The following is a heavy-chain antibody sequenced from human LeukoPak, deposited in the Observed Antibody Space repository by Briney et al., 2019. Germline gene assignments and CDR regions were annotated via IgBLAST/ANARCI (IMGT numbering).Heavy chain of an antibody. CDR3: ARVKGGNWNRHYFDY. V-gene: IGHV4-59*01. CDR1: GSMYNYY. Sequence: SETLSLTCTVSGSMYNYYWSWIRQPPGKGLEWIGYIYYSGSTNYNPSLKSRVTISVDTSKNQFSLKLSSVTAADTAVYYCARVKGGNWNRHYFDYWGQGTLVTVSS. D-gene: IGHD1-1*01. CDR2: IYYSGST. J-gene: IGHJ4*02.